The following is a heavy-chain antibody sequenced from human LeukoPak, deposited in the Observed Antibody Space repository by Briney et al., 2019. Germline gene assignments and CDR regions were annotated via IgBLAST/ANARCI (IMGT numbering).Heavy chain of an antibody. J-gene: IGHJ4*02. CDR2: INPNSGGT. Sequence: ASVKVSCKASGYTFTGYYMHWVRQAPGQGLEWMGWINPNSGGTNYAQKFQGRVTMTRDTSISTAYMELSRLRSDDTAVYYCAAAIVPAAPYFDYWGQGTLVTVSS. D-gene: IGHD2-2*01. CDR3: AAAIVPAAPYFDY. V-gene: IGHV1-2*02. CDR1: GYTFTGYY.